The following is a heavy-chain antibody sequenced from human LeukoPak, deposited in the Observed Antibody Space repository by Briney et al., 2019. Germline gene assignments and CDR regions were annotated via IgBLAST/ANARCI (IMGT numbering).Heavy chain of an antibody. V-gene: IGHV3-23*01. CDR3: ARQLGYCSDGSCYFDY. CDR2: ISGSGGRT. CDR1: GFTFSNYA. Sequence: GGSLRLSCAASGFTFSNYAMSWVRQAPGRGLEWVAAISGSGGRTYYADSVRGRFTISRDNSKNTLHLQMNSLRAEDTAVYHCARQLGYCSDGSCYFDYWGQGTLVTVSS. J-gene: IGHJ4*02. D-gene: IGHD2-15*01.